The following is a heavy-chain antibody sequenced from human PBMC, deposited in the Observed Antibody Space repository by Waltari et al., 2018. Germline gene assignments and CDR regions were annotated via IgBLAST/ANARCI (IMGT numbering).Heavy chain of an antibody. CDR1: GFTFISYA. CDR3: ARDTVDSGYVGFYFDY. CDR2: ISFDGSNK. V-gene: IGHV3-30-3*01. J-gene: IGHJ4*02. Sequence: QVQLVESGGGVVQPGRSLRLSCAASGFTFISYAMHWVAVISFDGSNKYYADSVKGRFTISRDNSKNTLYLQMNSLRAEDTAVYYCARDTVDSGYVGFYFDYWGQGTLVTVSS. D-gene: IGHD5-12*01.